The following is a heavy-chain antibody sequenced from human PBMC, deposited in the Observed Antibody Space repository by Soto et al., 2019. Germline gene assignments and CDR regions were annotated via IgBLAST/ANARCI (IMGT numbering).Heavy chain of an antibody. V-gene: IGHV3-23*01. CDR1: GFTFRTYA. CDR2: IFGSGGGI. J-gene: IGHJ4*02. D-gene: IGHD2-8*01. Sequence: PGGSLRLSCAASGFTFRTYAMSWVRQAPGKGLEWVSGIFGSGGGISYADSVKGRFTISRDNSNNMLYLQMRSLRVEDTAVYYCAKDRQPDGLWPFDHWGQGTGVTVAS. CDR3: AKDRQPDGLWPFDH.